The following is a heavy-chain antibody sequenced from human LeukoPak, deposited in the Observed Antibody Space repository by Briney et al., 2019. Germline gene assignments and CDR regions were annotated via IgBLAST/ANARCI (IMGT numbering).Heavy chain of an antibody. Sequence: TLSLTCTVSGGSISSGDYYWSWIRQPPGKGVEWIGYIYYSGSTYYNPSLKSRVTISVDTSKNQFSLKLSSVTAADTAVYYCARVSDTAMVTGFDYWGQGTLVTVSS. CDR1: GGSISSGDYY. CDR2: IYYSGST. CDR3: ARVSDTAMVTGFDY. D-gene: IGHD5-18*01. J-gene: IGHJ4*02. V-gene: IGHV4-30-4*01.